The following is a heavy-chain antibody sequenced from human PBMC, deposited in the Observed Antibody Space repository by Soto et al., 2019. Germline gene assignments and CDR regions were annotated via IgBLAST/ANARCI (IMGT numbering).Heavy chain of an antibody. CDR3: VRGDNWNDEASDY. V-gene: IGHV3-33*01. Sequence: GGSLRLSCAASGFMFSNHGMHWVRQAPGKGLEWVAVIWSDGNNRYYAGSVKGRFTISRDNSKNTVYLQMNSLRAEDTAVYYCVRGDNWNDEASDYWGQGTLVTVSS. J-gene: IGHJ4*02. D-gene: IGHD1-1*01. CDR2: IWSDGNNR. CDR1: GFMFSNHG.